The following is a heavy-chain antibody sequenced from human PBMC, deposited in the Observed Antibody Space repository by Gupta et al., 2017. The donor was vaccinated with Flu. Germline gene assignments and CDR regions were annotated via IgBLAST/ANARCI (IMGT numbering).Heavy chain of an antibody. CDR3: ARGTIGGGADY. CDR2: VNPARGVT. Sequence: QVQLVQSSAGVTNPVASVKVSCKVSGYIFTAYYLHWVRRAPEPGFEWVGWVNPARGVTKYAQKCQGRVTMTRDTSISTAYLEVTRLKSDDTAVDFGARGTIGGGADYWGQGTLVTVSS. J-gene: IGHJ4*02. CDR1: GYIFTAYY. D-gene: IGHD3-16*01. V-gene: IGHV1-2*02.